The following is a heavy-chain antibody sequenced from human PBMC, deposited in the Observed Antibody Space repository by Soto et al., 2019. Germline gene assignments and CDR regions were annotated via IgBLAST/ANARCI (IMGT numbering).Heavy chain of an antibody. J-gene: IGHJ5*02. CDR3: ARYSPPKKSYDSNPGWFDP. V-gene: IGHV4-39*07. Sequence: SETLSLTCTVSGGSISSSSYYWGWIRQPPGKGLEWIGSIYYTGSTSYNPSLKSRVTISLDTSMNQFSLTLNSVTAADTAMYFCARYSPPKKSYDSNPGWFDPWGQGTLVTVSS. CDR1: GGSISSSSYY. CDR2: IYYTGST. D-gene: IGHD3-22*01.